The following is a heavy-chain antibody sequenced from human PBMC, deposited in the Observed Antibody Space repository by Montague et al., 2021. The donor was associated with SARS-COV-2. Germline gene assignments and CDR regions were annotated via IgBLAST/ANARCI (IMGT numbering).Heavy chain of an antibody. J-gene: IGHJ1*01. V-gene: IGHV4-31*03. Sequence: TLSLTCSVSGASIRGAYHWSWIRQPPGRDLEWFGNTYDDRPIYYNPSLRGRASISLDTSENRFSLTLTSVTAADTALYYRAAYIIGAGGRGSWGQGALVTVSS. D-gene: IGHD3-16*01. CDR2: TYDDRPI. CDR3: AAYIIGAGGRGS. CDR1: GASIRGAYH.